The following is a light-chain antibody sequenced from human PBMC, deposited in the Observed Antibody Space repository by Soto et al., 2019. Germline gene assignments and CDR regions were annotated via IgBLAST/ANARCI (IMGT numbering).Light chain of an antibody. CDR2: EVT. CDR1: SSDVGGYNY. Sequence: QSALTQPPSASGSPGQSVTISCTGTSSDVGGYNYVSWYQQHPGKAPKLMIYEVTKRPSGVPDRFSGSKSGNTASLTVSGLQAEDEAYYYCVSFTTSRSYVFGTVTKLTVL. CDR3: VSFTTSRSYV. V-gene: IGLV2-8*01. J-gene: IGLJ1*01.